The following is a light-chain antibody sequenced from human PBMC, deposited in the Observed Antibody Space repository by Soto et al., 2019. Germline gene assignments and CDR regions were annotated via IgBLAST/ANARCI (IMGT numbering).Light chain of an antibody. CDR1: QSVSSN. V-gene: IGKV3-15*01. CDR3: QQYNNWPRT. Sequence: EIVMPQSPATLSVSPGERATLSCSASQSVSSNLAWYQQKPGQAPRLLIYGASTRATGIPARFSGSGSGTEFTLTISSLQSEDFAVYYCQQYNNWPRTFGHGTKVEIK. CDR2: GAS. J-gene: IGKJ1*01.